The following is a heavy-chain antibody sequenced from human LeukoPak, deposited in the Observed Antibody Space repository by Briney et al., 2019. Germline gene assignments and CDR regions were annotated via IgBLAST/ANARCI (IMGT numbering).Heavy chain of an antibody. D-gene: IGHD2-21*02. CDR1: GGSISSNNYY. CDR2: IYYRGST. V-gene: IGHV4-39*01. CDR3: ARRIVVVTALHFDY. Sequence: PSETLSLTCSVSGGSISSNNYYWGWIRQPPGKGLEWIGSIYYRGSTYYNPSLKSRVTISIDTSKNQVSLKLSSVTAADTAVYYCARRIVVVTALHFDYWGQGTLVTVSS. J-gene: IGHJ4*02.